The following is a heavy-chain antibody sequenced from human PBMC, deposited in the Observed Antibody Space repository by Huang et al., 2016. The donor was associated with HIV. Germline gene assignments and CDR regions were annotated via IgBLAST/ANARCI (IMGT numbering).Heavy chain of an antibody. J-gene: IGHJ4*02. V-gene: IGHV4-39*01. Sequence: SLNSGQYYWGWIRQSPGKGLGWIGSIFYTGSAHYNPSLERRVTIFVDSSKSQLSGRRRSVTAADTAVYYCARRRTHFTFDYWGQGTLVTVSS. CDR2: IFYTGSA. CDR3: ARRRTHFTFDY. CDR1: SLNSGQYY.